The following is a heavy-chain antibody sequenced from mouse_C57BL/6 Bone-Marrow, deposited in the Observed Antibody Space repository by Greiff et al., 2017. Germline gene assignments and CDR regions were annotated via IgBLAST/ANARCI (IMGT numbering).Heavy chain of an antibody. CDR1: GFTFSSYA. D-gene: IGHD2-3*01. CDR2: ISDGGSYT. V-gene: IGHV5-4*03. J-gene: IGHJ2*01. CDR3: ARVYDGYYD. Sequence: EVKLMESGGGLVKPGGSLKLSCAASGFTFSSYAMSWVRQTPEKRLEWVATISDGGSYTYYPDNVKGRFTISRDNAKNNLYLQMSHLKSEDTAMYYCARVYDGYYDWGQGTTLTVSS.